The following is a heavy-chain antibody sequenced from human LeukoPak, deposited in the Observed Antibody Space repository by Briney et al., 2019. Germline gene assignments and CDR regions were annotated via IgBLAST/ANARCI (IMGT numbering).Heavy chain of an antibody. CDR3: VRAYPRYCSSNSCYSRFDT. V-gene: IGHV3-30*01. D-gene: IGHD2-2*01. CDR2: MSYDGRNE. Sequence: GGSLRLSCAASGFIFSDYALHWVRQAPGKGLEWVALMSYDGRNEFYADALKGRFTISRDISNNTLYLQMNSLRPEDTAVYYCVRAYPRYCSSNSCYSRFDTWGQGTLVTVSS. CDR1: GFIFSDYA. J-gene: IGHJ5*02.